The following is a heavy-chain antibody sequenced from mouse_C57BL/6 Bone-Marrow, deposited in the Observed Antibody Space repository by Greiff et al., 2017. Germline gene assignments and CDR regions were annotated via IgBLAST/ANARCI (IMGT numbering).Heavy chain of an antibody. V-gene: IGHV1-19*01. J-gene: IGHJ2*01. Sequence: EVQVVESGPVLVKPGASVKMSCKASGYTFTDYYMNWVKQSHGKSLEWIGVINPYNGGTSYNQKFKGKATLTVDKSSSTAYMELNSLTSEDSAVYYCARSSWGSFDYWGQGTTLTVSS. CDR3: ARSSWGSFDY. CDR1: GYTFTDYY. D-gene: IGHD4-1*01. CDR2: INPYNGGT.